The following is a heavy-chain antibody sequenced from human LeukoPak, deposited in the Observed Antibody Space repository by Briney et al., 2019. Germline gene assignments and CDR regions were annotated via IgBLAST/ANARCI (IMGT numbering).Heavy chain of an antibody. Sequence: GGSLRLSCAASGFTFSSYSMNWVRQAPGKGLEWVSSISSSSSYIYYADSVKGRFTISRDNAKNSLYLQMNSLRAEDTAVYYCATAVAGSLGWFDPWGQGTLVTVSS. V-gene: IGHV3-21*04. CDR1: GFTFSSYS. D-gene: IGHD6-19*01. J-gene: IGHJ5*02. CDR2: ISSSSSYI. CDR3: ATAVAGSLGWFDP.